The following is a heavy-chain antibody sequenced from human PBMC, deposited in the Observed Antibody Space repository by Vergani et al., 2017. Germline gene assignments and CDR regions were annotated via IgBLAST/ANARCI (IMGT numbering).Heavy chain of an antibody. Sequence: QVQLQQWGAGLLKPSETLSLTCAVYGGSFSGYYWSWIRQPPGKGLEWIGEIKHSGSTNYNPSLKSRVTISVDTSKNQFSLKLSSVTAADTAVYYCARGHYDFWSGYHSYYFDYWGQGTLVTVSS. CDR3: ARGHYDFWSGYHSYYFDY. CDR1: GGSFSGYY. CDR2: IKHSGST. V-gene: IGHV4-34*01. J-gene: IGHJ4*02. D-gene: IGHD3-3*01.